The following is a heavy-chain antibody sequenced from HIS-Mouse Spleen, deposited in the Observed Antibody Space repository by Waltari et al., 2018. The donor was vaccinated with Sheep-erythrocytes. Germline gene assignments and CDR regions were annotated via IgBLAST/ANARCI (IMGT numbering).Heavy chain of an antibody. CDR2: IYYSGGT. D-gene: IGHD5-18*01. V-gene: IGHV4-39*01. CDR3: AGHGGGSGYSYGYALGFDY. CDR1: GGSISSSSYY. Sequence: QLQLQESGPGLVKPSETLSLTCTVSGGSISSSSYYWGWIRQPPGKGPGWIGGIYYSGGTYSTAALNCLVSIAVDTSKSLFSLKLSSVTAADTAVYYCAGHGGGSGYSYGYALGFDYWGQGTLVTVSS. J-gene: IGHJ4*02.